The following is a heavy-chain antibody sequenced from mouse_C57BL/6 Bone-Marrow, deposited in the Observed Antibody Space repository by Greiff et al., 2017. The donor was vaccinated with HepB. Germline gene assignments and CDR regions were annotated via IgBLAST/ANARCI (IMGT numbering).Heavy chain of an antibody. CDR2: IDPSDSYT. J-gene: IGHJ2*01. Sequence: QVQLQQPGAELVMPGASVKLSCKASGYTFTSYWMHWVKQRPGQGLEWIGEIDPSDSYTNYNQKLKGKSTLTVEKSSSTAYMQLSSLTSEDSAVYYCAREATYSYYFDYWGQGTTLTVSS. CDR1: GYTFTSYW. V-gene: IGHV1-69*01. CDR3: AREATYSYYFDY. D-gene: IGHD3-2*02.